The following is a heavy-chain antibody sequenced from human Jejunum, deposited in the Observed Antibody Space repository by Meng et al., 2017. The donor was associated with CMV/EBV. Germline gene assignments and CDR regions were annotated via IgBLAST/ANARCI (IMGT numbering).Heavy chain of an antibody. CDR3: TRALDY. J-gene: IGHJ4*02. V-gene: IGHV3-7*04. Sequence: LGLSCAASGFSFKGYGMDWVRQAPGRGLEWVADIRYDGGERYYVNSVEGRFFIYRDNARNTLYLQMNSLRGDDSAICYSTRALDYWGQGTPVTVSS. CDR2: IRYDGGER. CDR1: GFSFKGYG.